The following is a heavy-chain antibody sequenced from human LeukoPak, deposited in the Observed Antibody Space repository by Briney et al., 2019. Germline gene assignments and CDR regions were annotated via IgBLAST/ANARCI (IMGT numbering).Heavy chain of an antibody. CDR3: ARDPANDPFDY. J-gene: IGHJ4*02. CDR2: IYTSGST. CDR1: GGSISSGDYY. Sequence: SQTLSLTCTVSGGSISSGDYYWSWIRQPAGKGLEWIGRIYTSGSTNYNPSLKSRVTMSVDTSKNQFSLKLSSVTAADTAVYYCARDPANDPFDYWGQGTLVTVSS. V-gene: IGHV4-61*02.